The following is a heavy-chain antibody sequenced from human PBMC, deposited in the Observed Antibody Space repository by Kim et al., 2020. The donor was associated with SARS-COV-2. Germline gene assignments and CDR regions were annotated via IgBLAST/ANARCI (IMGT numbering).Heavy chain of an antibody. CDR3: ARGVSVVAALGSNWFDP. CDR1: GGSISSSNW. V-gene: IGHV4-4*02. CDR2: IYHSGST. J-gene: IGHJ5*02. Sequence: SETLSLTCAVSGGSISSSNWWSWVRQPPGKGLEWIGEIYHSGSTNYNPSLKSRVTISVDKSKNQFSLKLSSVTAADTAVYYCARGVSVVAALGSNWFDPWGQGTLVTVSS. D-gene: IGHD2-15*01.